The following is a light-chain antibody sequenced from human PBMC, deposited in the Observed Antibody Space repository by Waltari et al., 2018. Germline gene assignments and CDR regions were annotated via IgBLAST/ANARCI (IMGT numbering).Light chain of an antibody. CDR1: QSVSSNY. J-gene: IGKJ2*01. V-gene: IGKV3-20*01. CDR2: GSS. CDR3: QQYGRSWNT. Sequence: EIVLTQSPGTLSLSPGERATLSCSASQSVSSNYLAWYQQRPGQAPRLLIHGSSSRATGIPDWFSGSGSGTDFTLTISRLEPEDFAVYYCQQYGRSWNTFGQGTKLEIK.